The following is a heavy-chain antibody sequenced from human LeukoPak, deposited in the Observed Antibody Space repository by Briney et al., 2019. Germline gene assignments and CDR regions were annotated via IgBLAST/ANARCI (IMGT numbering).Heavy chain of an antibody. CDR2: IYYSGST. J-gene: IGHJ4*02. D-gene: IGHD5-12*01. CDR3: ARDGSGYAYFDY. V-gene: IGHV4-59*01. CDR1: GFTFSTYN. Sequence: GSLRLSCAASGFTFSTYNINWIRQPPGKGLEWIGYIYYSGSTNYNPSLKSRVTISVDTSKNQFSLKLSSVTAADTAVYYCARDGSGYAYFDYWGQGTLVTVSS.